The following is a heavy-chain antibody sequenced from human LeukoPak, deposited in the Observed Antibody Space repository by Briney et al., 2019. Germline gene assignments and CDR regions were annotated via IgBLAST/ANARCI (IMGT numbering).Heavy chain of an antibody. CDR2: ISSSSSYI. D-gene: IGHD3-10*01. V-gene: IGHV3-21*01. Sequence: GGSLRLSCAASGFALGSYSMNWVRQAPGKGLEWVSSISSSSSYIYYADSVKGRFTISRDNAKNSLYLQMNSLRAEDTAVYYCARDGLWLGELYDYWGQGTLVPVSS. CDR3: ARDGLWLGELYDY. CDR1: GFALGSYS. J-gene: IGHJ4*02.